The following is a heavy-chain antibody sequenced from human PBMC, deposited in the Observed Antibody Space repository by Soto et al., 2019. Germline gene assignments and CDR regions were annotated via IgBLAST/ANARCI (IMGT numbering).Heavy chain of an antibody. CDR1: GGSVSSGSYY. CDR3: AREIASSGRIDY. J-gene: IGHJ4*02. V-gene: IGHV4-61*01. Sequence: SETLSLTCTVSGGSVSSGSYYWSWIRQPPGKGLEWIGYIYYSGSTNYNPSLKSRVTISVDTSKNQFSLKLSSVTAADTAVYYCAREIASSGRIDYWGQGTLVTVSS. D-gene: IGHD1-26*01. CDR2: IYYSGST.